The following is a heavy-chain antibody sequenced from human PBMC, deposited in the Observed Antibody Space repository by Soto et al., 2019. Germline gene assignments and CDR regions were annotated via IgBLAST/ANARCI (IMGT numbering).Heavy chain of an antibody. CDR1: GFTFSSYA. CDR3: AKCLLGRWLQLPFDY. Sequence: GGSLRLSCAASGFTFSSYAMSWVRQAPGKGLEWVSAISGSGGSTYYADSVKGRFTISRDNSKNTLYLQMNSLRAEDTAVYYCAKCLLGRWLQLPFDYWGQGTLVTVSS. V-gene: IGHV3-23*01. D-gene: IGHD5-12*01. J-gene: IGHJ4*02. CDR2: ISGSGGST.